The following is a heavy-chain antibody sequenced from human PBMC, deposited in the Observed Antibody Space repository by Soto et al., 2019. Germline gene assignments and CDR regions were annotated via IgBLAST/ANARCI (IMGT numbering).Heavy chain of an antibody. CDR1: GFTFSSYS. Sequence: PGGSLRLSCAASGFTFSSYSMNWVRQAPGKGLEWVSSISSSSSYIYYADSVKGRFTISRDNAKNSLYLQMNSLRAEDTAVYYCSRDFKDYESSSGGYWGQGTLVTVSS. CDR3: SRDFKDYESSSGGY. D-gene: IGHD3-22*01. V-gene: IGHV3-21*01. J-gene: IGHJ4*02. CDR2: ISSSSSYI.